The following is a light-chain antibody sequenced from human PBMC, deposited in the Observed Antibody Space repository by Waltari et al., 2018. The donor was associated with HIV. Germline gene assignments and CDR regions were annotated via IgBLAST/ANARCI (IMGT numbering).Light chain of an antibody. J-gene: IGKJ3*01. Sequence: DIKMTQSPSYLSASIEDRVTITCQASQDISKYLHWYQQKPGKAPKVLIYDASNLQTGVPSRFSGSGSGTDFSFTIISLLPEDIATYYCLQYDNLPFTFGPGTKVDIK. CDR1: QDISKY. CDR2: DAS. CDR3: LQYDNLPFT. V-gene: IGKV1-33*01.